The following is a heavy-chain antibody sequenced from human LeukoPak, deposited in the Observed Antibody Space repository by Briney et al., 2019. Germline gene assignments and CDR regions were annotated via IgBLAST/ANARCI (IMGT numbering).Heavy chain of an antibody. V-gene: IGHV1-69*04. CDR2: ILPILGIA. CDR1: GGTFSSYA. CDR3: ARGLSYSSSWYWYYYYGMDV. J-gene: IGHJ6*02. D-gene: IGHD6-13*01. Sequence: ASVKVSCKASGGTFSSYAISWVRQAPGLELEWMGRILPILGIANYAQKFQGRVTITADKSTSTAYMELSRLRSDDTAVYYCARGLSYSSSWYWYYYYGMDVWGQGTTVTVSS.